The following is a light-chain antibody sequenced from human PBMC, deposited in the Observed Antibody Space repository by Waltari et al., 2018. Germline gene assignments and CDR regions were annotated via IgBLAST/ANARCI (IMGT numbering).Light chain of an antibody. Sequence: QSALTQPASVSGSPGPSLTISRTGTTSDVGGYLTVSLYQHHADKAPRLMIFDVSHRPSGVSSRVSGSKSGNTASLTIAGLQVEDEADYYCCSYTSSTTLYVFGTGTRVTVL. V-gene: IGLV2-14*03. CDR1: TSDVGGYLT. J-gene: IGLJ1*01. CDR3: CSYTSSTTLYV. CDR2: DVS.